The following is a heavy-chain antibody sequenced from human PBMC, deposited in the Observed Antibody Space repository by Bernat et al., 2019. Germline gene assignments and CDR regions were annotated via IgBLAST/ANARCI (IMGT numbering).Heavy chain of an antibody. CDR3: ATDRYSSPIDS. Sequence: EVQLVESGGGLVKPGGSLRLSCAASRFTFSNAWMSWVRQAPGKGLEWVGRIKSMTDGGATDYAAPVKGRFTISRDDSKNTLYLQMNSLKTEDTAVYYCATDRYSSPIDSWGQGTLVTVSS. D-gene: IGHD2-15*01. V-gene: IGHV3-15*01. J-gene: IGHJ4*02. CDR2: IKSMTDGGAT. CDR1: RFTFSNAW.